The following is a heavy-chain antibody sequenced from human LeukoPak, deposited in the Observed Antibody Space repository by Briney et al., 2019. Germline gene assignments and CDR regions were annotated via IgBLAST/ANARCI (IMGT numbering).Heavy chain of an antibody. CDR2: IYTSGST. CDR1: GGSISSGSYY. J-gene: IGHJ6*03. D-gene: IGHD3-10*01. V-gene: IGHV4-61*02. CDR3: ARLGELDYYYYYYMDV. Sequence: PSQTLSLTCTVSGGSISSGSYYWSWIRQPAGTGLEWIGRIYTSGSTNYNPSLKSRVTISYTSKNQFSLKLNSVTAADTAVYYCARLGELDYYYYYYMDVWGKGTTVTVSS.